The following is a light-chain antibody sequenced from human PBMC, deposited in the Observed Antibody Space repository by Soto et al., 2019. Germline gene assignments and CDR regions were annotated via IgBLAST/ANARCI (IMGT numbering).Light chain of an antibody. CDR3: AAWDDSLSGVV. Sequence: QSVLTQSPSASGTPGQRVPISCSGSTSNIGSNYVYWYQHLPGTAPKLLIYRNDKRPSGVPDRFSGSKSGTSASLAISGLRSEDEADYYCAAWDDSLSGVVFGGGTMLTVL. J-gene: IGLJ2*01. V-gene: IGLV1-47*01. CDR2: RND. CDR1: TSNIGSNY.